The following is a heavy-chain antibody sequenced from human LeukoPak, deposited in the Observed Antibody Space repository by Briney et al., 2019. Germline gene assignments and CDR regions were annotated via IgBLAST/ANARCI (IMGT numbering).Heavy chain of an antibody. D-gene: IGHD3-10*01. V-gene: IGHV4-38-2*02. J-gene: IGHJ6*04. CDR2: IYHSGST. CDR3: ASRDSPFGEYV. CDR1: GYSISSGYY. Sequence: SETLSLTCTVSGYSISSGYYWGWIRQPPGKGLEWIGSIYHSGSTYHNPSLKSRVTISVDTSKNQFSLKLSSVTAADTAVYYCASRDSPFGEYVWGKGTTVTVSS.